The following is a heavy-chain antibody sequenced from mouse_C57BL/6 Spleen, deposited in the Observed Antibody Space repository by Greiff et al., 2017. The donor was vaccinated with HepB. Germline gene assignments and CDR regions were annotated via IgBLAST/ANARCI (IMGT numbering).Heavy chain of an antibody. J-gene: IGHJ3*01. V-gene: IGHV1-62-2*01. CDR3: ARHEGRSQYYGSSSFAY. Sequence: VQLQQSGAELVKPGASVKLSCKASGYTFTEYTIHWVKQRSGHGLEWIGWFYPGSGSIKYNEKFKDKATLTADKSSSTVYMELSRLTSEDSAVYFGARHEGRSQYYGSSSFAYWGQGTLVTVSA. CDR1: GYTFTEYT. CDR2: FYPGSGSI. D-gene: IGHD1-1*01.